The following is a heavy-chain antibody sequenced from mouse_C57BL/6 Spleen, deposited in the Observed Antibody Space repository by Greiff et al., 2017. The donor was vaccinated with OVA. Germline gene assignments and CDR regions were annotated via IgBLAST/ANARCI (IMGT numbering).Heavy chain of an antibody. CDR3: TPYGSPFAY. V-gene: IGHV14-4*01. CDR1: GFNIKDDY. D-gene: IGHD2-2*01. Sequence: VQLQQSGAELVRPGASVKLSCTASGFNIKDDYMHWVKQRPEQGLEWIGWIDPENGDTEYASKFQGKATITADTSSNTAYLQLSSLTSEDTAVYYCTPYGSPFAYWGQGTLVTVSA. J-gene: IGHJ3*01. CDR2: IDPENGDT.